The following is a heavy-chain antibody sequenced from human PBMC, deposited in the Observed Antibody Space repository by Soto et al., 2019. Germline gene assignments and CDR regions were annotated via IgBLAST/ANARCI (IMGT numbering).Heavy chain of an antibody. J-gene: IGHJ4*02. CDR1: GFTFSNAW. V-gene: IGHV3-15*01. CDR2: IKSKTDGGTT. CDR3: TTDKAYYDRSGYYYY. Sequence: GGSLRLSCAASGFTFSNAWMSWVRQAPGKGLEWVGRIKSKTDGGTTDYAAPVKGRFTISRDDSKNTLYLQMNSLKTEDTAVYYCTTDKAYYDRSGYYYYWGQGTLVTVSS. D-gene: IGHD3-22*01.